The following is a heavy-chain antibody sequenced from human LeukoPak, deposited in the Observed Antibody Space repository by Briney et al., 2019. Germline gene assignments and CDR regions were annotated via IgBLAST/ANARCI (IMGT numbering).Heavy chain of an antibody. CDR3: ATTYYYDRWGRAFDI. Sequence: SVKVSCKASGGTFSSYAISWVRQAPGQGLEWMGGITPIFGTAKYAQKFQGRVTITADESTSTAYMELSSLRSEDTAVYYCATTYYYDRWGRAFDIWGQGTMVTVSS. V-gene: IGHV1-69*13. CDR2: ITPIFGTA. CDR1: GGTFSSYA. D-gene: IGHD3-22*01. J-gene: IGHJ3*02.